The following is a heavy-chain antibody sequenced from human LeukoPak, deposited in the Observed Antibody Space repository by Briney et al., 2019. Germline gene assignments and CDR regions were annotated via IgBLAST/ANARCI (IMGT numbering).Heavy chain of an antibody. V-gene: IGHV5-51*01. CDR3: ARPEQIVGAHY. CDR1: GYSFTSYW. Sequence: GESLKISCKGSGYSFTSYWIGWVRQMPGKGLEWMGIIYPGDSNTKYSPSFQGQVTISADKSISTASLQWSSLKASDTAMYYCARPEQIVGAHYWGQGTLVTVSS. J-gene: IGHJ4*02. D-gene: IGHD1-26*01. CDR2: IYPGDSNT.